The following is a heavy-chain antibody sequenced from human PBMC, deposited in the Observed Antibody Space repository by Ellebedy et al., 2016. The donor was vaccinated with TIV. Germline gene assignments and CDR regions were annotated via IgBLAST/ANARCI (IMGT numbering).Heavy chain of an antibody. CDR1: GGSISSGDYY. D-gene: IGHD4-17*01. Sequence: SETLSLXXTVSGGSISSGDYYWSWIRQPPGKGLEWIGYIYYSGSTYYNPSLKSRVTISVDTSKNQFSLKLSSVTAADTAVYYCARAQGDYGAFDIWGQGTMVTVSS. CDR3: ARAQGDYGAFDI. V-gene: IGHV4-30-4*01. CDR2: IYYSGST. J-gene: IGHJ3*02.